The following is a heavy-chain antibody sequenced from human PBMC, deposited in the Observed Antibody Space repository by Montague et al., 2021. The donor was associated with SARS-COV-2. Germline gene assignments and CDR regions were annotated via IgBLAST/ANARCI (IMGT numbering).Heavy chain of an antibody. CDR1: GFIFSTYW. CDR2: IKQDGSAQ. Sequence: SRRISCAASGFIFSTYWMTWVRQAPGKGLEWVANIKQDGSAQYYVDSVRGRFTVSRDNAKKSLFLQMNSLRAEDTAVYFCAREYGDYWGQGTLVTVSS. CDR3: AREYGDY. V-gene: IGHV3-7*01. D-gene: IGHD4-17*01. J-gene: IGHJ4*02.